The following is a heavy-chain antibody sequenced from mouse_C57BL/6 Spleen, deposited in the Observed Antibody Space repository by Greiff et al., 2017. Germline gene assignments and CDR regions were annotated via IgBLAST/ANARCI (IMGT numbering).Heavy chain of an antibody. CDR2: INPNNGGT. D-gene: IGHD2-3*01. CDR3: ARLDDGYYDY. CDR1: GYTFTDYY. J-gene: IGHJ2*01. Sequence: EVKLQQSGPELVKPGASVKISCKASGYTFTDYYMNWVKQSHGKSLEWIGDINPNNGGTSYNQKFKGKATLTVDKSSSTAYMELRSLTSEDSAVYYCARLDDGYYDYWGQGTTLTVSS. V-gene: IGHV1-26*01.